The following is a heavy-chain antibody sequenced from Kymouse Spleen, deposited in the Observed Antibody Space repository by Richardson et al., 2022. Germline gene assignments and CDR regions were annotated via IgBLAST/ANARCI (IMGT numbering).Heavy chain of an antibody. D-gene: IGHD4-11,IGHD4-11*01. V-gene: IGHV3-33*01. CDR3: AREYSNYEKVFFDY. Sequence: QVQLVESGGGVVQPGRSLRLSCAASGFTFSSYGMHWVRQAPGKGLEWVAVIWYDGSNKYYADSVKGRFTISRDNSKNTLYLQMNSLRAEDTAVYYCAREYSNYEKVFFDYWGQGTLVTVSS. J-gene: IGHJ4*02. CDR1: GFTFSSYG. CDR2: IWYDGSNK.